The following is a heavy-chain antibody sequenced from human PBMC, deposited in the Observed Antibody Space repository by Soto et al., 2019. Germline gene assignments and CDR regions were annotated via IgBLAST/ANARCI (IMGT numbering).Heavy chain of an antibody. V-gene: IGHV1-69*04. CDR2: IIPILGIA. J-gene: IGHJ4*02. D-gene: IGHD3-22*01. Sequence: ASVKVSCKASGYTFTSYDINWVRQATGQGLEWMGRIIPILGIANYAQKFQGRVTITADKSTSTAYMELSSLRSEDTAVYYCARSYYYDSSGYEYFDYWGQGTLVTVSS. CDR1: GYTFTSYD. CDR3: ARSYYYDSSGYEYFDY.